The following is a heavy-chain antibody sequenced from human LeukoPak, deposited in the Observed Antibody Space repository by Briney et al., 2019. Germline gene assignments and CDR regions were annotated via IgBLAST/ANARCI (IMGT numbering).Heavy chain of an antibody. D-gene: IGHD4-17*01. CDR3: ASPRRYYGDYYSY. CDR2: IYYSGST. Sequence: SETLSLTCTVSGGSISSSSYYWGWIRQPPGKGLEWIGSIYYSGSTYYNPSLKRRDTRPVDTSKKQFSLKLSSVTAADTAVYYCASPRRYYGDYYSYWGQGTLVTVSS. CDR1: GGSISSSSYY. J-gene: IGHJ4*02. V-gene: IGHV4-39*01.